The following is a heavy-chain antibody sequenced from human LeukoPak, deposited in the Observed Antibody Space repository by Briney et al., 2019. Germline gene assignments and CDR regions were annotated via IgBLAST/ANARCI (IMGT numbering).Heavy chain of an antibody. CDR3: AKDQQLHFWYFDL. D-gene: IGHD5-18*01. Sequence: GGSLRLSCAASGFTFSSYSMNWVRQAPGKGLEWVSYISSSSSTIYYADSVKGRFTISRDNVKNSLYLQMNSLRAEDTAVYYCAKDQQLHFWYFDLWGRGTLVTVSS. V-gene: IGHV3-48*01. CDR2: ISSSSSTI. J-gene: IGHJ2*01. CDR1: GFTFSSYS.